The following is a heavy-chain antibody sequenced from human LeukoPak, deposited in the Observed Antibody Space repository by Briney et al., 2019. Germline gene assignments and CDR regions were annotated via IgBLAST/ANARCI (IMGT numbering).Heavy chain of an antibody. CDR2: IYYTGSR. CDR1: GASISSSDW. CDR3: ARNRDGYNSFDY. D-gene: IGHD5-24*01. Sequence: PSETLSLTCVVSGASISSSDWWSWVRQSPGKGLEWIGEIYYTGSRNYNPSLKSRVAMSVDTSKNQFSLKLSSVTAADTAVYYCARNRDGYNSFDYWGQGTLVTVSS. V-gene: IGHV4-4*02. J-gene: IGHJ4*02.